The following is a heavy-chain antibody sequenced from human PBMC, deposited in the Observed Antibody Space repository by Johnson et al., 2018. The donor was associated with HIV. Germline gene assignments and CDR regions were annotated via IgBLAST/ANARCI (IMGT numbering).Heavy chain of an antibody. J-gene: IGHJ3*02. CDR2: IYSVGRT. CDR1: GITVSSNY. CDR3: VRDIARRGGTAFDI. Sequence: EVQLVESGGGLVQPGGSLRLSCVVSGITVSSNYMNWVRQAPGKGLEWVSLIYSVGRTSYTDSVKGRFTISRDNSNNTLHLQMNSLGPEDTAVYYCVRDIARRGGTAFDIWGQGTMVTVSS. V-gene: IGHV3-66*02. D-gene: IGHD5-12*01.